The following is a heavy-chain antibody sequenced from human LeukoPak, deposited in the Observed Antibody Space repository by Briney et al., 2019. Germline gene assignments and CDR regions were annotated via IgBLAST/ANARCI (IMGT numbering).Heavy chain of an antibody. J-gene: IGHJ2*01. Sequence: SETLSLTCAVSGGSIISDYWSYIRQPPGKGLEWIGSISYSGSTNYNPSLKSRVTISVDTSKNQFSLKLSSVTAADTAMYYCARADRIAARRRVYFDLWGRGTLVTVSS. CDR1: GGSIISDY. CDR3: ARADRIAARRRVYFDL. D-gene: IGHD6-6*01. V-gene: IGHV4-59*01. CDR2: ISYSGST.